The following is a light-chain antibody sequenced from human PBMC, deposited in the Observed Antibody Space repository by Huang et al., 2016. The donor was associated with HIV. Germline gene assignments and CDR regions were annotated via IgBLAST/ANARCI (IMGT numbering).Light chain of an antibody. CDR2: DAS. CDR1: QSVNNQ. Sequence: EVVMTQSPVTLSVSPGERATLSCRASQSVNNQLSWFKQKPGQAPRLIIQDASIRATGIPDRFSGSGSGTEFTLTISSLQSEDFAVYYCQQYNNWPPWTFGQGTKVEIK. V-gene: IGKV3-15*01. J-gene: IGKJ1*01. CDR3: QQYNNWPPWT.